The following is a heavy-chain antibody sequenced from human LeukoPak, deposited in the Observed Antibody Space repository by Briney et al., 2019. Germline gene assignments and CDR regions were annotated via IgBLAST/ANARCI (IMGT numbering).Heavy chain of an antibody. Sequence: PGGSLRLSCAASGFTFDDYAMHWVRQAPGKGLEWVSLISGDGGSTYYADSVKGRFTISRDNRKNSLYLEMNSLRTEDTALYHCASQTKYYYGSGSYWTAFDIWGQGTMVTVSS. J-gene: IGHJ3*02. CDR2: ISGDGGST. CDR3: ASQTKYYYGSGSYWTAFDI. CDR1: GFTFDDYA. D-gene: IGHD3-10*01. V-gene: IGHV3-43*02.